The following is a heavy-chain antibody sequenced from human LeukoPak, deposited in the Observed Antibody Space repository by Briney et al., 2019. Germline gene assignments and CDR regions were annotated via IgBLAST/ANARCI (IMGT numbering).Heavy chain of an antibody. CDR2: ISGSGGST. Sequence: GGSLRLSCAAPGFTFSSYAMSWVRQAPGKGLEWVSAISGSGGSTYYAESVKGRFTISRDNSKNTLYLQMNSLRAEDTAVYYCAKETGMTTVTTSYHWGQGTMVTVSS. D-gene: IGHD4-17*01. V-gene: IGHV3-23*01. CDR3: AKETGMTTVTTSYH. J-gene: IGHJ5*02. CDR1: GFTFSSYA.